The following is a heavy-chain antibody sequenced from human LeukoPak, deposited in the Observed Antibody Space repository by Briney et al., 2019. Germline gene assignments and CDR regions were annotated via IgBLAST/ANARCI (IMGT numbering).Heavy chain of an antibody. CDR1: GGSFSGYY. CDR3: VRCRTYYYYYGMDV. J-gene: IGHJ6*02. V-gene: IGHV4-34*01. Sequence: SETLSLTCAVYGGSFSGYYWSWIRQPPGKGLEWIGEINHSGSTNYNPSLKSRVTISVDTSKNQFTLKLSSVTAADTAVYYCVRCRTYYYYYGMDVWGQGTTVTVSS. CDR2: INHSGST.